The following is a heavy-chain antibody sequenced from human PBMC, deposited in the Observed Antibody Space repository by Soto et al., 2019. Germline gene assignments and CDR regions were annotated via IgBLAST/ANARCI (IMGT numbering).Heavy chain of an antibody. Sequence: QITLKESGPTLVKPTQTLTLTCTFSGFSLSTSGVGVGWIRQPPGKALEWLALIYWDDDKRYSPSLKSRLTITKDTSKNRVVLTMTNMDPVDTATYYCAHSPKPAPGYYFDYWGQGTLVTVSS. CDR1: GFSLSTSGVG. V-gene: IGHV2-5*02. CDR3: AHSPKPAPGYYFDY. CDR2: IYWDDDK. J-gene: IGHJ4*02.